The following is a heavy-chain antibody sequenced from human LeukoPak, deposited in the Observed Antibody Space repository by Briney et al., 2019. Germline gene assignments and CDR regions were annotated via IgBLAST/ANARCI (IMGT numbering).Heavy chain of an antibody. J-gene: IGHJ4*02. CDR3: ARGRGIYGGNPFFDY. V-gene: IGHV4-34*01. CDR1: GGSFSGYY. CDR2: INHSGST. Sequence: SETLSLTCAVYGGSFSGYYWSWIRQPPGKGLEWIGEINHSGSTNYNPSLKSRVTISVDTSKNQFSLKLSSVTAADTAVYYCARGRGIYGGNPFFDYWGQGTLVTVSS. D-gene: IGHD4-23*01.